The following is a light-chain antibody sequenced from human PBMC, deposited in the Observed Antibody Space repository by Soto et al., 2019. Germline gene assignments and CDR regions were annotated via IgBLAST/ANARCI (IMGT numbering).Light chain of an antibody. Sequence: EIVLTQSPATLSLSPGERATLSCRASQSVSTYLAWYQQKPGHAPRLLIYEASNRATGIPARFSGSGSGTDFTLTLRNPEPEDFAVYYCQQRNIWPPLFTFGPGTKVDVK. CDR2: EAS. CDR3: QQRNIWPPLFT. J-gene: IGKJ3*01. CDR1: QSVSTY. V-gene: IGKV3-11*01.